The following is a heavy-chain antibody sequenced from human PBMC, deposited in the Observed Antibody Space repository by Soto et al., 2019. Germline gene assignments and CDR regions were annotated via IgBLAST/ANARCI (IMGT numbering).Heavy chain of an antibody. V-gene: IGHV1-3*01. CDR3: ARSTMVRGVTP. J-gene: IGHJ5*02. D-gene: IGHD3-10*01. Sequence: ASVKVSCKXSGYTFTSYAMHWVRQAPGQRLEWMGWINAGNGNTKYSQKFQGRVTITRDTSASTAYVELSSLRSEDTAVYYCARSTMVRGVTPWGQGTLVTVS. CDR2: INAGNGNT. CDR1: GYTFTSYA.